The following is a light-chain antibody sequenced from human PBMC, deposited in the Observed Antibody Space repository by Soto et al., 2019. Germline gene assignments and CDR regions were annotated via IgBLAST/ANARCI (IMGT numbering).Light chain of an antibody. CDR2: DVS. CDR3: SSYTSSSTRV. Sequence: LTQPASVSWSPGQAITISCTGTSSDVGGYNYVSWYQQHPGKAPKLMIYDVSNRPSGVSNRFSGSKSGNTASLTISGLQAEDEADYYCSSYTSSSTRVFGTGTKVTVL. V-gene: IGLV2-14*01. J-gene: IGLJ1*01. CDR1: SSDVGGYNY.